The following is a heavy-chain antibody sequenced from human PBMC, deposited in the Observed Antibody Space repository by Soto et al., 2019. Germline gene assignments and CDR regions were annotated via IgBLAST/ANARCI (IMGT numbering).Heavy chain of an antibody. D-gene: IGHD6-13*01. CDR3: ATTSFSSSWQRGYNWFDP. Sequence: AAVKVSCKVSGYTLTELSMHWVRQAPGKGLEWMGGFDPEDGETIYAQKFQGRVTMTEDTSTDTAYMELSSLRSEDTAVYYCATTSFSSSWQRGYNWFDPWGQGTLVTVSS. CDR1: GYTLTELS. V-gene: IGHV1-24*01. J-gene: IGHJ5*02. CDR2: FDPEDGET.